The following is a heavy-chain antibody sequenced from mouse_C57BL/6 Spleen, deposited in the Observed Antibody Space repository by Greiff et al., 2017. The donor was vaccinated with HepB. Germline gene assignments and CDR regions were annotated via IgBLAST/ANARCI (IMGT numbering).Heavy chain of an antibody. CDR3: ARSGDYFDY. J-gene: IGHJ2*01. Sequence: EVQLQQSGPELVKPWASVKISCKASGYTFTDYYMNWVKQSHGKSLEWIGDINPNNGGTSYNQKFKGKATLTVDKSSSTAYMELRSLTSEDSAVYYCARSGDYFDYWGQGTTLTVSS. CDR2: INPNNGGT. D-gene: IGHD3-1*01. CDR1: GYTFTDYY. V-gene: IGHV1-26*01.